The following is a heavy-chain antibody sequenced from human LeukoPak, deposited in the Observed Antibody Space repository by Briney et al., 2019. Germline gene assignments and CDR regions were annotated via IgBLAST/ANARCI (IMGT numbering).Heavy chain of an antibody. V-gene: IGHV1-46*01. CDR3: ARGPERYCSGGSCYSGLWFDP. D-gene: IGHD2-15*01. J-gene: IGHJ5*02. Sequence: ASVKVSCKASGYTFTTYFMHWVRQAPGQGLEWMGIINPTGGGTNYAQKFQGSVTMTRNTSISTAYMELSSLRSEDTAVYYCARGPERYCSGGSCYSGLWFDPWGQGTLVTVSS. CDR2: INPTGGGT. CDR1: GYTFTTYF.